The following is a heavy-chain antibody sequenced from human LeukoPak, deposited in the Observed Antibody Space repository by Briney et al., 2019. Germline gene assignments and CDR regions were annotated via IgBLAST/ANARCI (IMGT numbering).Heavy chain of an antibody. J-gene: IGHJ4*02. CDR2: ISGDGGST. Sequence: GGSLRLSCAASGFTFADYAMQWVRQAPGKGLECVSLISGDGGSTYYADSVKGRFTISRDNSKNSLYLQMNSLRTEDTALYYCAQGDLGYPVCWGQGTLVTVSS. CDR1: GFTFADYA. CDR3: AQGDLGYPVC. D-gene: IGHD3-16*01. V-gene: IGHV3-43*02.